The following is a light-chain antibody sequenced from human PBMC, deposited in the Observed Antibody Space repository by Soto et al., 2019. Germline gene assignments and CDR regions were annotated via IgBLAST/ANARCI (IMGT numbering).Light chain of an antibody. CDR2: EAS. Sequence: DIQMTQSPSTLSASVGDRVTITCRASQSISSWLAWYQQKPGKAPKLLIYEASSSEIGVPPRFSGSGFGTEFTLTISSRQPDDFATYYFQHYKESSTFGQGTRLEIK. CDR3: QHYKESST. V-gene: IGKV1-5*03. J-gene: IGKJ1*01. CDR1: QSISSW.